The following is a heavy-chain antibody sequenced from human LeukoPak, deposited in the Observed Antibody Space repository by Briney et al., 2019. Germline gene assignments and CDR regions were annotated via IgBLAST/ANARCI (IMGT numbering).Heavy chain of an antibody. CDR1: GFTFGDYA. CDR3: AKGVAVVVPAAIDY. J-gene: IGHJ4*02. CDR2: ISGSSKSNSP. Sequence: GGSLRLSCAGSGFTFGDYAMSWVRQAPGKGLEWVSAISGSSKSNSPWYADSVRGRSTISRDNSKNTVYLQMNSLRAEDTAVYYCAKGVAVVVPAAIDYWGQGTLVTVSS. V-gene: IGHV3-23*01. D-gene: IGHD2-2*01.